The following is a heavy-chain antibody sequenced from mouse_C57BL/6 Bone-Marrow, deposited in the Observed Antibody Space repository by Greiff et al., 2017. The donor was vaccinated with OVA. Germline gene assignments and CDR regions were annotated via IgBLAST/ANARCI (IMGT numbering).Heavy chain of an antibody. J-gene: IGHJ2*01. CDR1: GYTFTDYY. CDR3: ASGGRTVGDY. CDR2: IYPGSGNT. D-gene: IGHD1-1*01. V-gene: IGHV1-76*01. Sequence: QVQLQQSGAELVRPGASVKLSCKASGYTFTDYYINWVKQRPGQGLEWIARIYPGSGNTYYNEKFKGKATLTAEKSSSTAYMQLSSLTSEDSAVYFCASGGRTVGDYWGQGTTLTVSS.